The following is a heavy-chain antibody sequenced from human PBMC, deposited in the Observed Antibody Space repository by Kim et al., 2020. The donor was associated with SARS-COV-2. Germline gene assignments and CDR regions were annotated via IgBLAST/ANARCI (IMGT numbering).Heavy chain of an antibody. CDR3: ARDGGSSWYGYYYYYGMDV. V-gene: IGHV3-30*01. D-gene: IGHD6-13*01. Sequence: KGRFTISRDNTKNTLYLQMNSRRAEDTAVYYCARDGGSSWYGYYYYYGMDVWGQGTTVTVSS. J-gene: IGHJ6*02.